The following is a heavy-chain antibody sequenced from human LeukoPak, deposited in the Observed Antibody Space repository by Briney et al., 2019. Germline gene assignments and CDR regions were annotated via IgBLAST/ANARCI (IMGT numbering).Heavy chain of an antibody. CDR2: IKQDGSEK. V-gene: IGHV3-7*01. D-gene: IGHD1-26*01. CDR3: ARALTWELPSD. J-gene: IGHJ4*02. Sequence: GGSLRLSCAASGFTFSNAWMSWVRQAPGKGLEWVANIKQDGSEKYYVDSVKGRFTISRDNAKNSLYLQMNSLRAEDTAVYYCARALTWELPSDWGQGTLVTVSS. CDR1: GFTFSNAW.